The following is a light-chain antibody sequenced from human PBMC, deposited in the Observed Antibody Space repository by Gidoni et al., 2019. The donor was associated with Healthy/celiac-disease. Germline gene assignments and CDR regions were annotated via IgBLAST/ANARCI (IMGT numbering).Light chain of an antibody. CDR2: QDS. CDR1: KLGDKY. CDR3: QAWEV. Sequence: SYELTQPPSVSVSPGQTVSITCSGDKLGDKYACWYQQKPGQSPVLVIYQDSKRPSGIPERFSGSNSGNTATLTISGTQAMDEADYYCQAWEVFGGGTKLTVL. V-gene: IGLV3-1*01. J-gene: IGLJ3*02.